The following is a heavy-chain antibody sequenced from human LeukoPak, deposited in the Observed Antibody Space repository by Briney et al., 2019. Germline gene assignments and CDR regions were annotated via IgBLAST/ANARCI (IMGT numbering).Heavy chain of an antibody. J-gene: IGHJ3*02. Sequence: GESLKISCKGSGYSFTTYWIGWVRQMPGKGLEWMGIIYPGDSDTRYSPSFQGQVTISADKSISTAYLQWSSLKASDTAMYYCSVGGYCSGGSCYSSAFDIWGQGTMVTVSS. CDR2: IYPGDSDT. D-gene: IGHD2-15*01. CDR1: GYSFTTYW. CDR3: SVGGYCSGGSCYSSAFDI. V-gene: IGHV5-51*01.